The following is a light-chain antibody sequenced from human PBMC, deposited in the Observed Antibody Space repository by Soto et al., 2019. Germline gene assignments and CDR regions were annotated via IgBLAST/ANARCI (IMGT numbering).Light chain of an antibody. V-gene: IGKV1-39*01. J-gene: IGKJ5*01. CDR3: QQIYSMPPNT. CDR2: GAS. Sequence: DIEMTQSPSSLSASVGDRVTITCRASQNINSNLNWYQQKPGKAPMLLIYGASILQSGVPSRFGGRGSGTDFPLTISSLAPEDFATYYGQQIYSMPPNTFGRETRLE. CDR1: QNINSN.